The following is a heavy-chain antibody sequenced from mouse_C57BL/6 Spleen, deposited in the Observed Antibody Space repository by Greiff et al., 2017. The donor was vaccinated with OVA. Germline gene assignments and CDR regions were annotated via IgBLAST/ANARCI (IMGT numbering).Heavy chain of an antibody. J-gene: IGHJ1*03. CDR1: GYSFTDYN. CDR2: INPNYGTT. Sequence: EVQLKESGPELVKPGASVKISCKASGYSFTDYNMNWVKQSNGKSLEWIGVINPNYGTTSYNQKFKGKATLTVDQSSSTAYMQLNSLTSEDSAVYYCARPFTTVVATEYFDVWGTGTTVTVSS. D-gene: IGHD1-1*01. V-gene: IGHV1-39*01. CDR3: ARPFTTVVATEYFDV.